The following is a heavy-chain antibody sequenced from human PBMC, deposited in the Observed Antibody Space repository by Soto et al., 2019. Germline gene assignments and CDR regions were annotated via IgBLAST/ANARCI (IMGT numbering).Heavy chain of an antibody. CDR3: ARWRGGSSFRVY. J-gene: IGHJ4*02. Sequence: EVQLVESGGGLVKPGGSLRLSCAASGFTFSSYSMNWVRQAPGKGLEWVSSISSSSSYIYYADSVKGRFTISRDNAKNSLYLQMNSLRAEDTAVYYCARWRGGSSFRVYWGQGTLVTVSS. D-gene: IGHD6-6*01. CDR2: ISSSSSYI. CDR1: GFTFSSYS. V-gene: IGHV3-21*01.